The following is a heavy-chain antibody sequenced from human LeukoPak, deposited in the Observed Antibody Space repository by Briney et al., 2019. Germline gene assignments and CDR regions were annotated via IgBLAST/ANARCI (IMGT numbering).Heavy chain of an antibody. J-gene: IGHJ4*02. D-gene: IGHD3-22*01. V-gene: IGHV1-69*01. CDR2: IIPMFGTA. CDR1: GGTFSNYA. CDR3: ARDGYYYDSSGYWAGLPDY. Sequence: GSSVKVSCKSSGGTFSNYAISWVRQAPGQGLEWMGGIIPMFGTANYAQKFQGRVTITADESTTTAYMELSSLRSEDTAVYYCARDGYYYDSSGYWAGLPDYWGQGTLDTVSS.